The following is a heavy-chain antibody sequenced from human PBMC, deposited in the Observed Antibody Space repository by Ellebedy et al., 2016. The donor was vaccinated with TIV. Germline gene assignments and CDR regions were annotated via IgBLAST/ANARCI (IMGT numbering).Heavy chain of an antibody. V-gene: IGHV4-39*01. Sequence: MPSETLSLTCTVSGGSISSSSPYWGWILQPPGKGLEWIGSIYHSGITYFNPSLKSRVIISVDTSKNQFSLKLNSVTAAYTAIYYCARHYENSYYAMDAWGQGTTVTVSS. CDR2: IYHSGIT. J-gene: IGHJ6*02. CDR1: GGSISSSSPY. CDR3: ARHYENSYYAMDA. D-gene: IGHD3-16*01.